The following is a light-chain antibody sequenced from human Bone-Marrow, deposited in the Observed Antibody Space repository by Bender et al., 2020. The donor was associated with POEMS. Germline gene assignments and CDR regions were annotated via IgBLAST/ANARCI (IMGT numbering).Light chain of an antibody. CDR3: SSYTSSSTRYV. CDR1: SSNTGSGYD. V-gene: IGLV1-40*01. J-gene: IGLJ1*01. CDR2: GYN. Sequence: QSVLTQPPSVSGAPGQRVTISCTGSSSNTGSGYDINWYQHLPGTAPKLLIYGYNNRPSGVSNRFSGSKSGNTASLTISGLQAEDEADYYCSSYTSSSTRYVFGTGTKVTVL.